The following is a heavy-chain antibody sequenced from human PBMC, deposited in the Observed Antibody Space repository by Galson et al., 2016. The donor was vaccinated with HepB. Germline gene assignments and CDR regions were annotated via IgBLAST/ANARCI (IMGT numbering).Heavy chain of an antibody. V-gene: IGHV3-30*04. Sequence: SLRLSCAASGFTFSGYAMHWVRQAPGKGLEWVGFTPNDGSSKFYADSVKGRFTIYRDNSKYMYLHMDNLKIEDTAVYYCVRDQGGYCSGGSCGLDYWGQGTLVTVSS. D-gene: IGHD2-15*01. CDR3: VRDQGGYCSGGSCGLDY. CDR2: TPNDGSSK. CDR1: GFTFSGYA. J-gene: IGHJ4*02.